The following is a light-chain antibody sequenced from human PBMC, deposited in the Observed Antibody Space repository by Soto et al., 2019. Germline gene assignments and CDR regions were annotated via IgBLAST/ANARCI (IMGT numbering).Light chain of an antibody. J-gene: IGLJ1*01. CDR1: SSDVGTSDL. CDR2: GAS. CDR3: FSFTTDSTHI. Sequence: SVLTQPASVSVSPVQSITISCIGTSSDVGTSDLVSWYQQHPDTAPKLLIYGASKRPSGVSNRFSGSKSGNTASLTISGLQAEDEADYFCFSFTTDSTHIYGTGPKVTVL. V-gene: IGLV2-14*02.